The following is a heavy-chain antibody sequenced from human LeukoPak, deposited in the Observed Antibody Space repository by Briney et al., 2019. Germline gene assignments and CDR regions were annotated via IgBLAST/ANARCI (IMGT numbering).Heavy chain of an antibody. J-gene: IGHJ4*02. CDR1: GGSISSSSYY. D-gene: IGHD2-15*01. CDR2: IYYSGST. V-gene: IGHV4-39*01. CDR3: ARRSLMSSFDY. Sequence: SETLSLTCTVSGGSISSSSYYWGWIRQPPGKGLEWIRSIYYSGSTYYNPSLKSRVTISVDTSKNQFSLKLSSVTAADTAVYYCARRSLMSSFDYWGQGTLVTVSS.